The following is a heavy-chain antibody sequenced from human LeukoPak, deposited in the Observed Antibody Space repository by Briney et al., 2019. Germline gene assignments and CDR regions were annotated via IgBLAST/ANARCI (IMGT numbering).Heavy chain of an antibody. D-gene: IGHD5-18*01. CDR2: ISYDGINK. J-gene: IGHJ4*02. V-gene: IGHV3-30*04. CDR3: ARGRNVDTSMVNDC. CDR1: GFTFSSYA. Sequence: GGSLRLSCAASGFTFSSYAMHWVRQAPGKGLEWVTVISYDGINKYYADSVKGRFTISRDNSKNTVYLQMNSLRGEDTAVYYCARGRNVDTSMVNDCWGQGTLVTVSS.